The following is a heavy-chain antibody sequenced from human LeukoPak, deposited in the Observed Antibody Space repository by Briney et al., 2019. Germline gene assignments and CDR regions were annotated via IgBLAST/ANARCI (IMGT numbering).Heavy chain of an antibody. D-gene: IGHD3-9*01. CDR2: IYHSGST. J-gene: IGHJ5*02. V-gene: IGHV4-34*01. Sequence: SETLSLTCAVYGGSFSGYYWSWIRQPPGKGLEWIGEIYHSGSTNYNPSLKSRVTISVDKSKNQFSLKLSSVTAADTAVYYCARDLSGNWFDPWGQGTLVTVSS. CDR3: ARDLSGNWFDP. CDR1: GGSFSGYY.